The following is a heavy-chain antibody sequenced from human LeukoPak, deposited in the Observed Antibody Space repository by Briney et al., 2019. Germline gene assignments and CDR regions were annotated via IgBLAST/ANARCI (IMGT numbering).Heavy chain of an antibody. CDR3: ARTARFFDF. V-gene: IGHV4-4*09. D-gene: IGHD3-3*01. Sequence: SETLSLTCAVSGYSISSVYWSWIRQPPGKGLEVIGYTQINGDTNYNPSLKSRVTISLDTSKNQVSLKMNSVTAADTAVYYCARTARFFDFWGQGTLVTVSS. J-gene: IGHJ4*02. CDR2: TQINGDT. CDR1: GYSISSVY.